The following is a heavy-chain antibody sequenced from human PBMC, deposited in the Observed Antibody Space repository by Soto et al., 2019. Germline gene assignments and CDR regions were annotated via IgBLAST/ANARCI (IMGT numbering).Heavy chain of an antibody. CDR1: GFTFSSYA. J-gene: IGHJ3*02. V-gene: IGHV3-23*01. D-gene: IGHD6-19*01. CDR2: ISGSGGST. CDR3: AKDRECQWLVPRIDAFDI. Sequence: PGGSLRLSCAASGFTFSSYAMSWVRQAPGKGLEWVSAISGSGGSTYYADSVKGRFTISRDNSKNTLYLQMNSLRAEDTAVYYCAKDRECQWLVPRIDAFDIWGQGTMVTVSS.